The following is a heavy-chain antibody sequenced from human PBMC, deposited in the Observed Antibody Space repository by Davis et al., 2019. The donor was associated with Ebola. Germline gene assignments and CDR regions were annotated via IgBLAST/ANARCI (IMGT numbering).Heavy chain of an antibody. D-gene: IGHD1-1*01. CDR3: ARAQFPTTSDH. CDR1: GYTFTNYG. V-gene: IGHV1-18*04. J-gene: IGHJ4*02. CDR2: INPHNGNT. Sequence: AASVKVSCKASGYTFTNYGITWVRQAPGQGLEWMGWINPHNGNTNYAQNVQGRVTMTTDTSTSTAYMELSRLRSDDTAVYYCARAQFPTTSDHWGQGTLVTVSS.